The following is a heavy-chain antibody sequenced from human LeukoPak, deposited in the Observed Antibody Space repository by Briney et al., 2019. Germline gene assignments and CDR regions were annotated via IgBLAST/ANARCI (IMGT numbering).Heavy chain of an antibody. CDR3: ARGKEENLLWFGELSRWGNRGGDWFDP. CDR1: GYTFTSYA. D-gene: IGHD3-10*01. J-gene: IGHJ5*02. Sequence: ASVKVSCKASGYTFTSYAMHWVRQAPGQRLEWMGWINAGNGNTKYSQKFQGRVTITMDTSASTAYMALSSMRSEDTAVYYCARGKEENLLWFGELSRWGNRGGDWFDPWGQGTLVTVSS. V-gene: IGHV1-3*01. CDR2: INAGNGNT.